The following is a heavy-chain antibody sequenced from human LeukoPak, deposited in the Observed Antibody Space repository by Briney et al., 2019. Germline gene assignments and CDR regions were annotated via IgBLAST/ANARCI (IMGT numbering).Heavy chain of an antibody. V-gene: IGHV3-21*01. Sequence: GGSLRLSCAASGFTFSSYSFNWVRQAPGKGLEWVAPITSTSTYIYYADSVQGRFAVSRDNAKNSLYLQMNSLRAEDTAVFYCVRRGPNNSGLDYWGQGTLVTVSS. CDR3: VRRGPNNSGLDY. CDR2: ITSTSTYI. CDR1: GFTFSSYS. J-gene: IGHJ4*02. D-gene: IGHD5-12*01.